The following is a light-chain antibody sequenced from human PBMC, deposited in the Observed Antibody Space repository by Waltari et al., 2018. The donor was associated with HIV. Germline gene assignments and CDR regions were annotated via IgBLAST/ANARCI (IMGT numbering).Light chain of an antibody. CDR2: RSN. Sequence: QSVLTQPPSASGTPGQRVTIACSGSSSNIGSNYVYWYQQPPGTAPKLPIYRSNQRPSGVPGRFSGSKSGTSASLAISGLRSEDEADYYCAAWDDSLSGHVVFGGGTKLTVL. CDR1: SSNIGSNY. V-gene: IGLV1-47*01. J-gene: IGLJ2*01. CDR3: AAWDDSLSGHVV.